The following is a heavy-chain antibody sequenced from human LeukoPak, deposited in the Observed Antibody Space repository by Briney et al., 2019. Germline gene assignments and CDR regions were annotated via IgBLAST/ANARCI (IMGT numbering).Heavy chain of an antibody. CDR3: AKDYYGSGSFNYYYYCMDV. V-gene: IGHV3-30*18. CDR2: IPYDGSNK. CDR1: GFTFNSHC. J-gene: IGHJ6*02. Sequence: GRTLKLSCATSGFTFNSHCMHWVRQAPTKGLEWGADIPYDGSNKYYANSVQGRFTISRDNSKNALYLQMNSMRAEDTAVYYCAKDYYGSGSFNYYYYCMDVWGQGTTVTVSS. D-gene: IGHD3-10*01.